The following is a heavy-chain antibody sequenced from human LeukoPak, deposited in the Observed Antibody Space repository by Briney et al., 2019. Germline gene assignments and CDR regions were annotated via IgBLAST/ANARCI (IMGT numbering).Heavy chain of an antibody. J-gene: IGHJ3*02. Sequence: GASAKVSCKASGGTFSSYAISWVRQAPGQGLEWMGGIIPIFGTANYAQKFQGRVTITADESTSTAYMELSSLRSEDTAVYYCARGLRYCSSTSCYLNIWGQGTMVTVSS. V-gene: IGHV1-69*13. CDR2: IIPIFGTA. CDR3: ARGLRYCSSTSCYLNI. D-gene: IGHD2-2*01. CDR1: GGTFSSYA.